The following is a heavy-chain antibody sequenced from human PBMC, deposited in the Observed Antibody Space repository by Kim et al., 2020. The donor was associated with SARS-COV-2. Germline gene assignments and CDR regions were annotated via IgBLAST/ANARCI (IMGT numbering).Heavy chain of an antibody. CDR1: GLTVSDNY. CDR3: ARGGHFSNNSVDR. D-gene: IGHD1-1*01. J-gene: IGHJ5*01. V-gene: IGHV3-53*04. CDR2: IYAGRQT. Sequence: GGSLRLSCAASGLTVSDNYMSWLRQAPGKGLEWVSVIYAGRQTNYAESVMGRFTVISNNTRKNLPFQIHRMTIADTAIEYCARGGHFSNNSVDRWHQG.